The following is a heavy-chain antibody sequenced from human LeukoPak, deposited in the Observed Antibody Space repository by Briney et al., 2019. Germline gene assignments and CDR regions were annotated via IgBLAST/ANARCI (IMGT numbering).Heavy chain of an antibody. D-gene: IGHD2-15*01. CDR2: ISSNGNTI. CDR3: ARGPDIVVVVAATGAGWFDS. CDR1: GFTFSNYE. Sequence: GGSLRLSCTASGFTFSNYEMNWVRQALGKGLEWVSYISSNGNTIYYAYSVKGQFTISIDNDKNSLYLQMNSLRDEETAVYNCARGPDIVVVVAATGAGWFDSWGQGTLVTVYS. V-gene: IGHV3-48*03. J-gene: IGHJ5*01.